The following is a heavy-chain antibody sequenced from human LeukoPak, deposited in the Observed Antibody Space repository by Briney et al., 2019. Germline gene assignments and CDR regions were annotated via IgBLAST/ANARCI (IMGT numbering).Heavy chain of an antibody. D-gene: IGHD6-13*01. CDR3: AKDVAYSSSWYYFDY. CDR1: GFTFDDYA. J-gene: IGHJ4*02. Sequence: GGSLRLSCAASGFTFDDYAMHWDRQAPGKGLEWVSGISWNSGSIAYADSVKGRFTISRDNAKNSLYLQMNSLRAEDTALYYCAKDVAYSSSWYYFDYWGQGTLVTVSS. V-gene: IGHV3-9*01. CDR2: ISWNSGSI.